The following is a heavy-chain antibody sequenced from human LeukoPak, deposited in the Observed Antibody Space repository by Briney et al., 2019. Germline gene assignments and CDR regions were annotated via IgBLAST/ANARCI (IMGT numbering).Heavy chain of an antibody. Sequence: YWSWIRQPPGKGLEWMGIINLGDSDTKYSPSFQGQVTISLDKSISTAYLQWRSLKASDTAMYYCARRPYSGSPNWFDPWGQGTLVTVSS. CDR2: INLGDSDT. D-gene: IGHD1-26*01. J-gene: IGHJ5*02. V-gene: IGHV5-51*01. CDR1: YW. CDR3: ARRPYSGSPNWFDP.